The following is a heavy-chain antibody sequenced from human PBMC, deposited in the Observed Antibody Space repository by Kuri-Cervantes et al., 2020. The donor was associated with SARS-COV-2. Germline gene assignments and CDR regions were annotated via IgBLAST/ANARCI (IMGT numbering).Heavy chain of an antibody. CDR3: ARGPRITGTTGCWFDP. CDR2: INPNSGGT. Sequence: APVKVSCKASGYTFTGYYMHWVRQAPGQGLEWMGWINPNSGGTNYAQKFRGRVTMTRDTSISTAYMELSRLRSDDTAVYYCARGPRITGTTGCWFDPWGQGTLVTVSS. V-gene: IGHV1-2*02. D-gene: IGHD1-7*01. J-gene: IGHJ5*02. CDR1: GYTFTGYY.